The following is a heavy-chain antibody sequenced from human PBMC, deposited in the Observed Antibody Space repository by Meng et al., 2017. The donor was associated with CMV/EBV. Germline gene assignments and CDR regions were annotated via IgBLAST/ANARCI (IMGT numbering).Heavy chain of an antibody. Sequence: SETLSLTCAVYGGSFSGYYWSWIRQPPGKGLEWIGEINHSVSTNYNPSLKSRVTISVDTSKNQFSLKLSSVTAADTAVYYCARDHRSMDVWGQGTTVTVSS. V-gene: IGHV4-34*01. CDR2: INHSVST. J-gene: IGHJ6*02. CDR1: GGSFSGYY. CDR3: ARDHRSMDV.